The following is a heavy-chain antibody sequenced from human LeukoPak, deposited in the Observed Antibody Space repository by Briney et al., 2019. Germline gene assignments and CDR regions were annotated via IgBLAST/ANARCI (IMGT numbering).Heavy chain of an antibody. CDR2: INHSGST. V-gene: IGHV4-34*01. J-gene: IGHJ4*02. CDR1: GGSISSYY. D-gene: IGHD3-22*01. Sequence: SETLSLTCTVSGGSISSYYWSWIRQPPGKGLEWIGEINHSGSTNYNPSLKSRVTISVDTSKNQFSLKLGSVTAADTAVYYCARDGGGYDSSGYYLWAADYWGQGTLVTVSS. CDR3: ARDGGGYDSSGYYLWAADY.